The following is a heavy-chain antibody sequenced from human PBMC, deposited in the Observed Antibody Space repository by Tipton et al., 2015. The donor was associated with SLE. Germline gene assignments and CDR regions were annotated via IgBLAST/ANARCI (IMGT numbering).Heavy chain of an antibody. Sequence: SLRLSCAASGFTFSTYSINWVRPVPGKGLEWVSSISPSSTYIYYADSVRGRFTISRDNAKNSLDLQMNSLRAEDTAIYYCAISLASGNFYRWTFDSWGQGTLVSVSS. CDR2: ISPSSTYI. CDR1: GFTFSTYS. D-gene: IGHD1-26*01. V-gene: IGHV3-21*01. CDR3: AISLASGNFYRWTFDS. J-gene: IGHJ4*02.